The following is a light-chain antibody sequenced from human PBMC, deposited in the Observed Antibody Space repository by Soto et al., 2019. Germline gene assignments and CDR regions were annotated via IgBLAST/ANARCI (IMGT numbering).Light chain of an antibody. CDR1: QSVSSNY. J-gene: IGKJ3*01. V-gene: IGKV3-20*01. Sequence: EIVLTQSPGTLSLSPGARATLSCRASQSVSSNYLAWYQQQPGQAPRLLIYGASTRATGIPDRFSGSGSGTDFTLTISRLEPEDFAVYYCHQYGRSPISTFGPGTKVDIK. CDR2: GAS. CDR3: HQYGRSPIST.